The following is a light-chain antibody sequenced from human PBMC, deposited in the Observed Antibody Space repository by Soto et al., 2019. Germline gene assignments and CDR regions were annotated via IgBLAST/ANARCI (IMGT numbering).Light chain of an antibody. CDR1: QSIGDS. V-gene: IGKV1-5*01. Sequence: DVQMTQSPATVSGSVGDRVTITCRASQSIGDSLSWYQQKPGKAPYLLISDVSSLERGVPSRFSGSGSGTEFTLTISSMQPDDFATFYCQQYNGYSRTFGQGSKVDVK. CDR2: DVS. CDR3: QQYNGYSRT. J-gene: IGKJ1*01.